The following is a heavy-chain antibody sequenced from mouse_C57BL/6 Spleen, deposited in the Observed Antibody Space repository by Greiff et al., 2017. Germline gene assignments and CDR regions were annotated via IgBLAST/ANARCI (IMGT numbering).Heavy chain of an antibody. J-gene: IGHJ3*01. D-gene: IGHD2-5*01. CDR3: ARSRAYYSNYEGFAY. V-gene: IGHV1-82*01. CDR1: GYAFSSSW. CDR2: IYPGDGDT. Sequence: QVQLKQSGPELVKPGASVKISCKASGYAFSSSWMNWVKQRPGKGLEWIGRIYPGDGDTNYNGKFKGKATLTADKSSSTAYMQLSSRTSEDSAVYFCARSRAYYSNYEGFAYWGQGTLVTVSA.